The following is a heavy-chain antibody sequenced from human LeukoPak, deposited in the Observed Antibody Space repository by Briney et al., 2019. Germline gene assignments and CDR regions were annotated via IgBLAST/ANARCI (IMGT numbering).Heavy chain of an antibody. V-gene: IGHV3-30*04. Sequence: GGSLRLSCAASGFTFNSYALHWVRQAPGKGLEWVAVISYDGSNKYYADSVKGRFTISRDNAKNSLYLQMNSLRAEDTAVYYCARDGRDAFDIWGQGTMVTVSS. J-gene: IGHJ3*02. CDR2: ISYDGSNK. CDR3: ARDGRDAFDI. CDR1: GFTFNSYA.